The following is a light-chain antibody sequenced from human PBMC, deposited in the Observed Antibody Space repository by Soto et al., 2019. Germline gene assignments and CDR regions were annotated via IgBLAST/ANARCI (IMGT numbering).Light chain of an antibody. CDR3: AAWDDSLNGWV. J-gene: IGLJ3*02. Sequence: QSVLTQPPSASGTPGQRVPISCSGSSSNIGTNTVNWYRQLPGTAPKLLIYSNDQRPSGVPDRFSGSKSGTSASLAISGLQSDDEADYYCAAWDDSLNGWVFGGGTQLIVL. CDR2: SND. CDR1: SSNIGTNT. V-gene: IGLV1-44*01.